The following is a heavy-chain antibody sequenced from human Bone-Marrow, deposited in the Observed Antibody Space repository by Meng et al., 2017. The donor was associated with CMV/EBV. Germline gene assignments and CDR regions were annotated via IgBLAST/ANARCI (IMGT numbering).Heavy chain of an antibody. CDR3: AKDMSSGWYNYYYYGMDV. D-gene: IGHD6-19*01. J-gene: IGHJ6*02. Sequence: GESLKISCAASGFTFSSYGMHWVRQAPGKGLEWVAFIRYDGSNKYYADSVKGRFTISRDNSKNTLYLQMNSLRAEDTAVYYCAKDMSSGWYNYYYYGMDVWGQGTTVNVYS. CDR1: GFTFSSYG. V-gene: IGHV3-30*02. CDR2: IRYDGSNK.